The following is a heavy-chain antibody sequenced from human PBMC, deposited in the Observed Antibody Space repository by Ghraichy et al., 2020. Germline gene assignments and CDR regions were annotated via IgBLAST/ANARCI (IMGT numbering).Heavy chain of an antibody. J-gene: IGHJ5*02. CDR3: AKDYVGEGWCNHFDP. CDR1: GLRLSNYG. D-gene: IGHD4-23*01. V-gene: IGHV3-30*18. Sequence: GGSLRLSCAASGLRLSNYGMHWVRQAPGKGLEWVAMISYDGGSQYYGDSVKGRFTISRDTSKNTLYLQMNGLRAEDTAVYYCAKDYVGEGWCNHFDPWGQGTLVTVSS. CDR2: ISYDGGSQ.